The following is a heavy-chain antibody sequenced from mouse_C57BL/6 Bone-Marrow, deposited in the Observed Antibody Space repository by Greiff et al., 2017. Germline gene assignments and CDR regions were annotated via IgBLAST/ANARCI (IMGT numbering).Heavy chain of an antibody. CDR2: IWTGGGT. D-gene: IGHD1-1*01. CDR3: ARKDYGSSYGYCDY. V-gene: IGHV2-9-1*01. Sequence: VMLVEPGPGLVAPSQSLSITCTVSGFSLTSYAISWVRQPPGKGLEWLGVIWTGGGTNYNSALKSRLSTSKDNSKSQVFLKMNSLQTDDTARYYCARKDYGSSYGYCDYWGQGTTLTVSS. J-gene: IGHJ2*01. CDR1: GFSLTSYA.